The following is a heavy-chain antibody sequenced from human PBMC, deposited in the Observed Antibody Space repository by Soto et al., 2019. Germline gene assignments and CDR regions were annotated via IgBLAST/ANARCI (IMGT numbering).Heavy chain of an antibody. Sequence: QLQLQESGPGLVKPSETLSLTCTVSGGSISSSSYYWGWIRQPPGKGLEWIGSIYYSGSTYYNPSLKSRVTISVDTSKNQFSLKLSSVTAADTAVYYCARHLRWGSSSGNYYYYYYYMDVWGKGTTVTVSS. CDR1: GGSISSSSYY. V-gene: IGHV4-39*01. CDR3: ARHLRWGSSSGNYYYYYYYMDV. J-gene: IGHJ6*03. CDR2: IYYSGST. D-gene: IGHD6-6*01.